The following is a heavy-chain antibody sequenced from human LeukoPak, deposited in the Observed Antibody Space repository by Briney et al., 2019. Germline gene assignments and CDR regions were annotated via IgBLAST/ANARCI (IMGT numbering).Heavy chain of an antibody. J-gene: IGHJ4*02. CDR2: ISYDGSNK. CDR3: ARETEYSSSSERPVDY. V-gene: IGHV3-30*03. CDR1: GFTFSSYG. D-gene: IGHD6-6*01. Sequence: GGSLRLSCAASGFTFSSYGMHWVRQAPGKGLEWVAVISYDGSNKYYADSVKGRFTISRDNSKNTLYLQMNSLRAEDTAVYYCARETEYSSSSERPVDYWGQGTLVTVSS.